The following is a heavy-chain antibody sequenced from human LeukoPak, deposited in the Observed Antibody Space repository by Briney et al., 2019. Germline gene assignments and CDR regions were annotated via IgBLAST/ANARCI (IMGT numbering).Heavy chain of an antibody. CDR1: GFTFSEYW. CDR2: INQGGGER. D-gene: IGHD5-12*01. Sequence: GGSLRLSCAASGFTFSEYWMTWVRQAPGKGLEWVAHINQGGGERYYVDSVKGRFTISRDNAKNALYLQMNSLRAEDTAVYYCARDVDTVTTGRDYWGQGTLVTVSS. J-gene: IGHJ4*02. CDR3: ARDVDTVTTGRDY. V-gene: IGHV3-7*01.